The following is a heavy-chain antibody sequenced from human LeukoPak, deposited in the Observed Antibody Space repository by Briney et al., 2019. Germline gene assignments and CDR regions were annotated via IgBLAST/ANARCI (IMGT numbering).Heavy chain of an antibody. CDR3: ARGLYDSSGYYRAEYFQH. D-gene: IGHD3-22*01. CDR2: ISGSGGST. Sequence: GGSLRLSCAASGFTFSTYAMTWVRQAPGKGLEWVSTISGSGGSTSYADSVKGRFTISRDNSKNTLYLQMNSLRAEDAAVYYCARGLYDSSGYYRAEYFQHWGQGTLVTVSS. J-gene: IGHJ1*01. V-gene: IGHV3-23*01. CDR1: GFTFSTYA.